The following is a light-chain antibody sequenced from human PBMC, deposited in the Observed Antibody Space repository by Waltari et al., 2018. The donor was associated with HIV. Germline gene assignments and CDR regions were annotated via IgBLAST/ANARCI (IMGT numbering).Light chain of an antibody. Sequence: SYGLTQPPSVSVSPGQTASISCPGDNLGEKYASGFQQKPGQSPVLVIYQDSQRPSGIPERFSGSNSGNTATLTISGTQAMDEADYYCQAWDSSTEGVFGGGTKLTVL. CDR3: QAWDSSTEGV. J-gene: IGLJ2*01. CDR1: NLGEKY. CDR2: QDS. V-gene: IGLV3-1*01.